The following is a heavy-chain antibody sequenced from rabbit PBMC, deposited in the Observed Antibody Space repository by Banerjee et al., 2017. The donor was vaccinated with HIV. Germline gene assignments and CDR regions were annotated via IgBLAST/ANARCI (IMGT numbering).Heavy chain of an antibody. D-gene: IGHD6-1*01. V-gene: IGHV1S43*01. CDR3: ARDGAGYASYGYAYFNL. CDR1: GFTFSSSYY. J-gene: IGHJ4*01. CDR2: IYTSSGST. Sequence: QEQLEESGGDLVKPGASLTLTCTASGFTFSSSYYMCWVRQAPGKGPEWIACIYTSSGSTWYASWVNGRFTISRSTSLNTVDLKMTSLTAADTATYFCARDGAGYASYGYAYFNLRGPGTLVTVS.